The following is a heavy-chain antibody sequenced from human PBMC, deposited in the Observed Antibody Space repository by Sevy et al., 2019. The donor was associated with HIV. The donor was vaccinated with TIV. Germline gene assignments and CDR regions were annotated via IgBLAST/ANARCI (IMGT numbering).Heavy chain of an antibody. CDR1: GFTVSSNY. CDR2: IYSGGTT. Sequence: GGSLRLSCAASGFTVSSNYMSWVRQAPGKGLEWVSVIYSGGTTNYADSVKGRFSTSRVNSKNSLYLQMSSLRAEDTAVYYCASHLRWPTSDYWGQGTLVTVSS. CDR3: ASHLRWPTSDY. D-gene: IGHD4-17*01. V-gene: IGHV3-53*01. J-gene: IGHJ4*02.